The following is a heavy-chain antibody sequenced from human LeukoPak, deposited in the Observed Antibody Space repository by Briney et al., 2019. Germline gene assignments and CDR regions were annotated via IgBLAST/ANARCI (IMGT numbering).Heavy chain of an antibody. D-gene: IGHD3-16*02. CDR2: MYYSGNT. J-gene: IGHJ4*02. CDR3: ARSLGGASSRYPFDG. CDR1: GGSISSSNYY. V-gene: IGHV4-39*01. Sequence: PSETLSLTCTVSGGSISSSNYYWGWIRQPPGKGLEWIGSMYYSGNTDYNPSLKSRVTISVDTSKNQFSLKVNSVTAADTAVYYCARSLGGASSRYPFDGWGQGTLVTVSS.